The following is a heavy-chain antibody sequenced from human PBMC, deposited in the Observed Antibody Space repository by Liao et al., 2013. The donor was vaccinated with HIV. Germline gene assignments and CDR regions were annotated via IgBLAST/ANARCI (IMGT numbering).Heavy chain of an antibody. CDR1: GGSISSGSYY. J-gene: IGHJ3*02. D-gene: IGHD3-22*01. V-gene: IGHV4-61*02. Sequence: QVQLQESGPGLVKPSQTLSLTCTVSGGSISSGSYYWSWIRQPAGKGLEWIGRIYTSGSTNYNPSLKSRVTISVDTSKNQFSLKLSSVTAADTAVYYCARASYYSDISAYGSPLDAFDIWGQGTMVTVSS. CDR2: IYTSGST. CDR3: ARASYYSDISAYGSPLDAFDI.